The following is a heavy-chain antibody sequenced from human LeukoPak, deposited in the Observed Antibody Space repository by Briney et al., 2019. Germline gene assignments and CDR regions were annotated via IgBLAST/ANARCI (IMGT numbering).Heavy chain of an antibody. CDR2: IYYGGST. J-gene: IGHJ4*02. CDR3: ARGEVRGVRFDY. D-gene: IGHD3-10*01. Sequence: SETLSLTCTVSGGSISSYYWTWIRQPPGKGLEWIGYIYYGGSTNYNPSLKSRVTISVDTSKNQFSLKLSSVTAADTAVYYCARGEVRGVRFDYWGQGTLVTVSS. CDR1: GGSISSYY. V-gene: IGHV4-59*01.